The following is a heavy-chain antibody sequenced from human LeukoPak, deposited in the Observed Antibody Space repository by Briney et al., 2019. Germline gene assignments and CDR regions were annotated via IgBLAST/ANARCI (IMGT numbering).Heavy chain of an antibody. J-gene: IGHJ4*02. V-gene: IGHV4-38-2*02. CDR1: GYSISSGYY. CDR2: IYHSGST. CDR3: ARVSFTLRGFDY. D-gene: IGHD1-26*01. Sequence: SETLSLTCTVSGYSISSGYYWGWIRQPPGKGLEWIGSIYHSGSTYYNPSLKSRVTISVDTSKNQFYLKLSCVTAADTAVYYCARVSFTLRGFDYWGQGTLVTVSS.